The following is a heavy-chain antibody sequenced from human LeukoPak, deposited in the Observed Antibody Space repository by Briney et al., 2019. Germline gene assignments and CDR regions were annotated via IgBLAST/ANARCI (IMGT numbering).Heavy chain of an antibody. CDR3: VREMGSGTHYCLEF. CDR1: GFTFSSSP. D-gene: IGHD3-10*01. J-gene: IGHJ4*02. CDR2: INPSGSFV. Sequence: GGSLRLSCSASGFTFSSSPMHWVRQAPGKGLEYVSSINPSGSFVSYADFAKGRFTISRDNWKNTLHLQMNSLTPDDTAIYYCVREMGSGTHYCLEFWGQGALVTVSA. V-gene: IGHV3-64D*06.